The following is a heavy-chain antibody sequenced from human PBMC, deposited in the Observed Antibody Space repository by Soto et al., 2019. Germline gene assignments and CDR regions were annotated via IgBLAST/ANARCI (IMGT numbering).Heavy chain of an antibody. V-gene: IGHV3-23*01. J-gene: IGHJ4*02. CDR2: ISGSGGST. D-gene: IGHD6-19*01. Sequence: PGGSLRLSCAASGFTFSSYAMSWVRQAPGKGLEWVSAISGSGGSTYYADSVKGRFTISRDNAKNTLYLQMNSLRAEDTAVYYCAKILAVAPTLYYFDYWGQGTLVTVSS. CDR3: AKILAVAPTLYYFDY. CDR1: GFTFSSYA.